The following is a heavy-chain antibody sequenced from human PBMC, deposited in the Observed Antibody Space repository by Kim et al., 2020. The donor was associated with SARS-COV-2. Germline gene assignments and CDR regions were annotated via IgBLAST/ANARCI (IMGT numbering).Heavy chain of an antibody. D-gene: IGHD2-15*01. CDR1: GDSISTSYY. Sequence: SETLSLTCTVSGDSISTSYYWDWIRQPPGKGLEWIGTIFYNGNTYYNPSLKSRLTISVDTSKNQFSLKLSSVTAADTAVYYCARRPCGAYCSSGRAQFVDYWGQGTLVTVSS. CDR3: ARRPCGAYCSSGRAQFVDY. CDR2: IFYNGNT. J-gene: IGHJ4*02. V-gene: IGHV4-39*01.